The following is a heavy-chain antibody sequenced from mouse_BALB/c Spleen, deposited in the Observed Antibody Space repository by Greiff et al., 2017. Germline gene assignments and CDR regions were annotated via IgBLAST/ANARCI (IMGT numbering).Heavy chain of an antibody. CDR2: IDPANGNT. Sequence: EVQLQQSGAELVKPGASVKLSCTASGFNIKDTYMHWVKQRPEQGLEWIGRIDPANGNTNYDPKFQGKATITADTSSNTAYLQLSSLTSEDTAVYYCARGGYYYAMDYWGQGTSVTVSS. CDR3: ARGGYYYAMDY. J-gene: IGHJ4*01. V-gene: IGHV14-3*02. CDR1: GFNIKDTY.